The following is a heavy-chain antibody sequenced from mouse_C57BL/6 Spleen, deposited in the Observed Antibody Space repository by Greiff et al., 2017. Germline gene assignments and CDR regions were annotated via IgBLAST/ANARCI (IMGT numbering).Heavy chain of an antibody. Sequence: QVQLKQSGAELVKPGASVKLSCKASGYTFTEYTIHWVKQRSGQGLEWIGWFYPGSGSIKYNEKFKDKATLTADKSSSTVYMELSRLTSEDSAVYFCARKGIHYYGSSYDWYFDVWGTGTTVTVSS. CDR3: ARKGIHYYGSSYDWYFDV. D-gene: IGHD1-1*01. J-gene: IGHJ1*03. CDR1: GYTFTEYT. CDR2: FYPGSGSI. V-gene: IGHV1-62-2*01.